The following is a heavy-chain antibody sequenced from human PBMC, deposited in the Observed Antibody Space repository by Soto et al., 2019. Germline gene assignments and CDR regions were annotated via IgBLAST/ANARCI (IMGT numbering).Heavy chain of an antibody. J-gene: IGHJ4*02. V-gene: IGHV1-46*01. CDR1: GYIFTNYY. CDR3: ARGFYSGDK. Sequence: QVGLVQSGAEVKKPGASVKVSCKASGYIFTNYYIHWVRQAPGQGLEWMAIINPNGGSTNCAQEFQGRITLTRDTSTSTVYMDLSSLTSEDTAVYYCARGFYSGDKWGQGTLVTVSS. D-gene: IGHD2-21*01. CDR2: INPNGGST.